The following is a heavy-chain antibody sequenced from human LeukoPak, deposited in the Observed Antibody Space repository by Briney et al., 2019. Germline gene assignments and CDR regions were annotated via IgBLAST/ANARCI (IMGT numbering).Heavy chain of an antibody. CDR3: ATVGYSSGWYVRGDAFDI. J-gene: IGHJ3*02. CDR2: IYYSGST. Sequence: SQTLSLTCTVSGGSISSSSYYWGWIRQPPGKGLEWIGSIYYSGSTYYNPSLKSRVTISVDTSKNQFSLKLSSVTAADTAVYYCATVGYSSGWYVRGDAFDIWGQGTMVTVSS. CDR1: GGSISSSSYY. V-gene: IGHV4-39*07. D-gene: IGHD6-19*01.